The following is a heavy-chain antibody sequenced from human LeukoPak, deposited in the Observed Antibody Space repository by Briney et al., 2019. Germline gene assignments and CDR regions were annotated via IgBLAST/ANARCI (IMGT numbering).Heavy chain of an antibody. CDR3: ARGGAARPDF. V-gene: IGHV3-7*01. Sequence: GGSLRLSCAASGFTFSTYWMNWFRQTPGKGLEWVAKIRGDGGEKDRVASVKGRFTISRDNAKNSLYLQMNSLRVEDTAIYYCARGGAARPDFWGQGTLVTVSS. CDR2: IRGDGGEK. CDR1: GFTFSTYW. D-gene: IGHD6-6*01. J-gene: IGHJ4*02.